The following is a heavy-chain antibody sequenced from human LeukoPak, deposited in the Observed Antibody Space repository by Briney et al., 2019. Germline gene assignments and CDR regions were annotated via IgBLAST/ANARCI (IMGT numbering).Heavy chain of an antibody. CDR2: IRYDGSNK. J-gene: IGHJ4*02. CDR1: GFSFSSYG. Sequence: QPGGSLRLSCAASGFSFSSYGMHWVRQAPGKGLEWVAFIRYDGSNKNYADSVKGRFTISRDNSKNTLYLQMNSLRAEDTALYYCAEESWATMGLDYWGQGTLVTVSS. D-gene: IGHD5-12*01. V-gene: IGHV3-30*02. CDR3: AEESWATMGLDY.